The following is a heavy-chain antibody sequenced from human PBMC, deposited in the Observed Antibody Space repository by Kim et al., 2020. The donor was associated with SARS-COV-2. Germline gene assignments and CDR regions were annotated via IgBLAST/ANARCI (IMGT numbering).Heavy chain of an antibody. J-gene: IGHJ4*01. CDR2: INGDGSST. D-gene: IGHD2-15*01. CDR3: AKRDCRAVKRQFYYF. CDR1: GFTFSSFW. Sequence: GGSLRLSCAASGFTFSSFWMHWVRHAPGKGLEWVSGINGDGSSTNYADSVKGRFTVSRDNAKNTLYLQMNRLTDDDTAVYYCAKRDCRAVKRQFYYF. V-gene: IGHV3-74*01.